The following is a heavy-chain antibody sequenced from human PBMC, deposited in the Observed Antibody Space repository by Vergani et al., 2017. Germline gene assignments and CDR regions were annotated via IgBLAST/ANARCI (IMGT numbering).Heavy chain of an antibody. J-gene: IGHJ6*03. V-gene: IGHV3-30*18. CDR3: AKAGSVTSGSLQYNFYMDV. CDR2: ISYDGTQK. Sequence: QVHLVESGGGVVQPGRSLRLSCVVSGFTSSYYGMHWVRQAPGKGLEWVAVISYDGTQKYYADSVKGRFTISRDNSKSTLYLQMNSLRTEDTAVYYCAKAGSVTSGSLQYNFYMDVWGKGTTVTVS. D-gene: IGHD3-10*01. CDR1: GFTSSYYG.